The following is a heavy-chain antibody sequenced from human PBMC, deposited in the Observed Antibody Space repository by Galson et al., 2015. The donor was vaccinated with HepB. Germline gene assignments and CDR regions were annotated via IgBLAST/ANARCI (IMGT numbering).Heavy chain of an antibody. Sequence: SLRLSCAASGFTFSSSWMHWVRQAPGKGLVWVSRINSDERSTSYADSVQGRFTISRDNGKNTLYLQMNSLRAEDTAVYYCVRAIGLDFDYWGQGTLVTVSS. CDR3: VRAIGLDFDY. J-gene: IGHJ4*02. D-gene: IGHD2/OR15-2a*01. V-gene: IGHV3-74*01. CDR2: INSDERST. CDR1: GFTFSSSW.